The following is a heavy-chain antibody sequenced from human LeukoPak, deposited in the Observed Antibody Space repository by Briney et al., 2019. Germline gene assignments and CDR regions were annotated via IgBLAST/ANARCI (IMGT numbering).Heavy chain of an antibody. V-gene: IGHV1-2*02. CDR1: GYTFTGYY. Sequence: GASVKVSCKASGYTFTGYYMHWVRQAPGQGLEWMGWINPNSGGTNYAQKFQGRVTMTRDTSISTAYMELSRLRSDDTAVYYCAGSSGYYDYYYYYMDVWGKGTTVTVSS. D-gene: IGHD3-22*01. CDR3: AGSSGYYDYYYYYMDV. J-gene: IGHJ6*03. CDR2: INPNSGGT.